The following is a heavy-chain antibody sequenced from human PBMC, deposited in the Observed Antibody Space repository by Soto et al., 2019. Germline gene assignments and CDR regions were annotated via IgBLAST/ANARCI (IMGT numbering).Heavy chain of an antibody. CDR1: GGSISPYY. J-gene: IGHJ3*02. CDR3: ARSPDGSDFWSSYSRGTFDI. D-gene: IGHD3-3*01. Sequence: QVQLQESGPGLVKPSETLSLTCTVSGGSISPYYWNWIRQPPGRGLEWIGYFYYSGSTNYNPSLNSRVTISLDTSKNQLSLKLNSVTAADTAMYYCARSPDGSDFWSSYSRGTFDIWGPGTMVTVSS. CDR2: FYYSGST. V-gene: IGHV4-59*01.